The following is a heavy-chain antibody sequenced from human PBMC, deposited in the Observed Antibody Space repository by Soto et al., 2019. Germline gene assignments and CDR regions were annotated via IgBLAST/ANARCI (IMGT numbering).Heavy chain of an antibody. CDR1: GFIFKNYA. D-gene: IGHD6-6*01. Sequence: QVQLVESGGGVVQPGRSLRLSCAVSGFIFKNYALNWVRQAPGKGLEWVASKTRDGYNKYYADSVKGRFTISRDNSKNTLSLQMTALRIEDSSVYYCTKSSGGSSSVGMDYWGQGTLVTVSS. CDR2: KTRDGYNK. V-gene: IGHV3-30*04. J-gene: IGHJ4*02. CDR3: TKSSGGSSSVGMDY.